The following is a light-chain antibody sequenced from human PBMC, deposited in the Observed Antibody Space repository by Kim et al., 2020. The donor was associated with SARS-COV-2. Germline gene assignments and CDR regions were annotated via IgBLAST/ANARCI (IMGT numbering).Light chain of an antibody. Sequence: EIVMTQSPATLSVSPGERATLSCRASQSVSSYLAWYQQKPGQAPRLLIYDASNRATGIPARFSGSGSGTDFTLTISSLEPEDFAVYYCQQRSLTFGGGTKVDIK. CDR1: QSVSSY. CDR3: QQRSLT. J-gene: IGKJ4*01. CDR2: DAS. V-gene: IGKV3-11*01.